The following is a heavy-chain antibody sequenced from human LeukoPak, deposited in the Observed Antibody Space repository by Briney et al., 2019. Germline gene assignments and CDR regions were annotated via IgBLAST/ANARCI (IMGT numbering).Heavy chain of an antibody. CDR3: TKAARYCSGGSCWDY. CDR1: GDSISSYY. CDR2: IYYSGNT. J-gene: IGHJ4*02. V-gene: IGHV4-59*01. Sequence: SETLSLTCTVPGDSISSYYWNWIRQPPGKGLEWIGYIYYSGNTNYNPSLKSRVTISLDTSKNQFSLKLTSVTAADTAIYYCTKAARYCSGGSCWDYWGQGTLVTVSS. D-gene: IGHD2-15*01.